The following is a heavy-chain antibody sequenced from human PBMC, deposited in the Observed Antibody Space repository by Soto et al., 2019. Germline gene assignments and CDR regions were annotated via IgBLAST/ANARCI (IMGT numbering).Heavy chain of an antibody. CDR2: ISGSGGST. CDR3: ARTITMVRPLDP. CDR1: GFTFSSYA. Sequence: LRLSCAASGFTFSSYAMSWVRQAPGKGLEWVSAISGSGGSTYYADSVKGRFTISRDNAKNTLYLQMNSLRAEDTAVYYCARTITMVRPLDPWGQGTLVTVSS. D-gene: IGHD3-10*01. V-gene: IGHV3-23*01. J-gene: IGHJ5*02.